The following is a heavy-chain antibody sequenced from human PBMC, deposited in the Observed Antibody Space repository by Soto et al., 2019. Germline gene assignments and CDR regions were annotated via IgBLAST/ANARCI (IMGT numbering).Heavy chain of an antibody. CDR3: ARLYSDDAYDFWSGYYAFDY. Sequence: EVQLVESGGGLVQPGGSLRLSCAASGFTFSSYWMSWVRQAPGKGLEWVANIKQDASEKYYVDSVKGRFTISRDNAKNSLYLQMNSLRAEDTAVYYCARLYSDDAYDFWSGYYAFDYWGQGTLVTVSS. D-gene: IGHD3-3*01. J-gene: IGHJ4*02. CDR1: GFTFSSYW. CDR2: IKQDASEK. V-gene: IGHV3-7*01.